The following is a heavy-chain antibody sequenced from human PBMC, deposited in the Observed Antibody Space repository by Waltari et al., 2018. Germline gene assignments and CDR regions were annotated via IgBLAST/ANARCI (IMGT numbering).Heavy chain of an antibody. CDR1: GGSISSYY. D-gene: IGHD1-26*01. J-gene: IGHJ4*02. CDR2: IYYSGST. CDR3: ARAVGANYRDEYYFDY. V-gene: IGHV4-59*01. Sequence: QVQLQESGPGLVKPSETLSLTCTVSGGSISSYYWSWIRQPPGKGLEWIGYIYYSGSTNYNPSLKSRVTISVDTSKNQFSLKLSSVTAADTAVYYCARAVGANYRDEYYFDYWGQGTLVTVSS.